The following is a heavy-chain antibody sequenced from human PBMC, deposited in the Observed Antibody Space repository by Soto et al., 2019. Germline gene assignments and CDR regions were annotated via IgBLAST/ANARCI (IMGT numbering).Heavy chain of an antibody. V-gene: IGHV4-4*02. J-gene: IGHJ3*02. CDR1: GGSISSSNW. D-gene: IGHD3-16*02. CDR2: IYQRGRT. Sequence: SETLSLTCAVSGGSISSSNWWSCGRQHPGKGLEWIGDIYQRGRTNYNTSRKCRGTISVDKSKNQYTLKLSYVTAADTAVYDCASSSWLGGVIDHAFDIWGQGTMVTVSS. CDR3: ASSSWLGGVIDHAFDI.